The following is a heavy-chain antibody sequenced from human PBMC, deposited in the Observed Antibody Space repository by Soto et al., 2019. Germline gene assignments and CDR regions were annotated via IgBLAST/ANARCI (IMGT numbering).Heavy chain of an antibody. J-gene: IGHJ5*02. CDR3: AKASPAWIEGTVPLLNA. CDR1: GFSLDDYA. D-gene: IGHD5-12*01. V-gene: IGHV3-9*01. Sequence: EVQLVESGGGLAQPGRSLRLSCAASGFSLDDYAMHWVRQAPGKGLEWVSGISWNSGSIGYAGSVEGRFTISRDNAKNSLYLQMHRLRAADTAFYYCAKASPAWIEGTVPLLNAWGQGTLVTVSS. CDR2: ISWNSGSI.